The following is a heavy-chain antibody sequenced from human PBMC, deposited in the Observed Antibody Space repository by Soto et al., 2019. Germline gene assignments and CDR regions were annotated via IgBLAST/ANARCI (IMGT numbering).Heavy chain of an antibody. CDR2: ISWNSGSI. V-gene: IGHV3-9*01. Sequence: GGSLRLSCAASGFTFDDYAMHWVRQAPGKGLEWVSGISWNSGSIGYADSVKGRFTISRDNAKNSLYLQMNSLRAEDTALYYCAKEGGSGSSSAFDIWGQGTMVTV. J-gene: IGHJ3*02. D-gene: IGHD3-10*01. CDR3: AKEGGSGSSSAFDI. CDR1: GFTFDDYA.